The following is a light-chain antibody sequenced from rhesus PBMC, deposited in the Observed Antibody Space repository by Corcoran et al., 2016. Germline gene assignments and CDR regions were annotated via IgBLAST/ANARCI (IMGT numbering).Light chain of an antibody. CDR3: QQGNSNPPT. CDR2: YAK. V-gene: IGKV1-32*02. CDR1: QGIRSY. Sequence: DIQMSQSPSSLSASVGDRVTITCRASQGIRSYLNWYQQKPGKAPNLLITYAKILASGVPSRFSGRGSGTDFTLTISSLQPEDFATYYCQQGNSNPPTFGQGTKVEIK. J-gene: IGKJ1*01.